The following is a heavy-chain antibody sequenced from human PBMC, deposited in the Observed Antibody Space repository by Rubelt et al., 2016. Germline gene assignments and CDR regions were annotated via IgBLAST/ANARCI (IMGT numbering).Heavy chain of an antibody. J-gene: IGHJ1*01. CDR3: IASRDNRSASAPTLFPLVSCENXXSXXXSXXVGCLAXXF. Sequence: FRSAWMSWVRQAPGKGLEWVGRLKSKTDSETSDYAAPVKGRFTISRDDSQSTLYLQMTSLKTEDTAVYYCIASRDNRSASAPTLFPLVSCENXXSXXXSXXVGCLAXXF. CDR2: LKSKTDSETS. CDR1: FRSAW. V-gene: IGHV3-15*01. D-gene: IGHD1-1*01.